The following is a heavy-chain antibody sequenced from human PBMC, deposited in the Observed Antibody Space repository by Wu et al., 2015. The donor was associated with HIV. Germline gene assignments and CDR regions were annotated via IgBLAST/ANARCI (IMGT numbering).Heavy chain of an antibody. Sequence: QVQLVQSGAEVKKPGASVKVSCKASGYTFTSYGISWVRQAPGQGLEWMGWISAYNGNTNNAQKFQGRVIMTADTSTSTAYMEVRSLRSDDTAVYYCARSSISVFGYYGMDIWGQGTTVTVSS. D-gene: IGHD3-3*02. CDR2: ISAYNGNT. J-gene: IGHJ6*02. CDR1: GYTFTSYG. V-gene: IGHV1-18*01. CDR3: ARSSISVFGYYGMDI.